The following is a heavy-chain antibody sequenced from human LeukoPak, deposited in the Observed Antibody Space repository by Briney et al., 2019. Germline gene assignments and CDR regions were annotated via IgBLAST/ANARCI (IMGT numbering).Heavy chain of an antibody. D-gene: IGHD5-18*01. Sequence: GGSLRLSCAASGFTFSSYCMNWVRQVPGEGLVWVSRIKSDGSSTNYADSVKGRFTISRDNAKNTLFLQMNSLRAEDTAVYYCVRAVYAHGYGGESWGQGALVSVSS. V-gene: IGHV3-74*01. J-gene: IGHJ5*02. CDR1: GFTFSSYC. CDR2: IKSDGSST. CDR3: VRAVYAHGYGGES.